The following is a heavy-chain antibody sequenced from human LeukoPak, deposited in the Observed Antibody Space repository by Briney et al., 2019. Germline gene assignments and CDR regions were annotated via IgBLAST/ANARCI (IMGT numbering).Heavy chain of an antibody. CDR3: ARGGLGANIYWFFDL. Sequence: GGSLRLSCAASGFTFSSYSMNWVRQAPGKGLEWVSYISDSGSTIYYADSVKGRFTISRDNAKNSLFLQMNSLRAEDTAVYYCARGGLGANIYWFFDLWGRGTLVTVSS. CDR1: GFTFSSYS. D-gene: IGHD4/OR15-4a*01. V-gene: IGHV3-48*04. CDR2: ISDSGSTI. J-gene: IGHJ2*01.